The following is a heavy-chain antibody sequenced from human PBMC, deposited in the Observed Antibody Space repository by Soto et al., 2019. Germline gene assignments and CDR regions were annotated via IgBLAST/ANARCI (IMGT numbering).Heavy chain of an antibody. D-gene: IGHD3-10*01. J-gene: IGHJ4*02. Sequence: ASVKVSCKASGYTFTSYAMHWVRQAPGQRLERMGWINAGNGNTKYSQQFQGRVTITRDTSASTAYMELSSLRSEDTAFYYCARVRGGSSGSFSLQLDYWGQGTLDTVSS. CDR2: INAGNGNT. CDR1: GYTFTSYA. CDR3: ARVRGGSSGSFSLQLDY. V-gene: IGHV1-3*01.